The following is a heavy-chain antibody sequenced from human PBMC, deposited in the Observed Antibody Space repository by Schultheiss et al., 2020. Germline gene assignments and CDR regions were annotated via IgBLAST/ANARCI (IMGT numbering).Heavy chain of an antibody. CDR1: GGSISSSSYY. Sequence: SATLYLTCTVSGGSISSSSYYWGWIRQPPGKGLEWIGSIYYSGSTYYNPSLKSRVTISVDTSKNQFSLKLSSVTAADTAVYYCARHYRYSSSWSNFDYWGQGTLVTGSS. J-gene: IGHJ4*02. CDR3: ARHYRYSSSWSNFDY. D-gene: IGHD6-13*01. V-gene: IGHV4-39*01. CDR2: IYYSGST.